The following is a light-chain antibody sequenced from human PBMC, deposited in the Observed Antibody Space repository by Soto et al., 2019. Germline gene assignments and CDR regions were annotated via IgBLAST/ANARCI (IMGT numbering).Light chain of an antibody. J-gene: IGKJ1*01. CDR3: QQYSSDTT. CDR1: QSGNSW. V-gene: IGKV1-5*03. Sequence: DIQMTQSPSTLSASVGDRVTITCRASQSGNSWLAWYQQKPGKAPKLLIYRASSLENEVPSRFGARGSGTEFIFTISSLQPDDSATYYCQQYSSDTTFGQGTKVEIK. CDR2: RAS.